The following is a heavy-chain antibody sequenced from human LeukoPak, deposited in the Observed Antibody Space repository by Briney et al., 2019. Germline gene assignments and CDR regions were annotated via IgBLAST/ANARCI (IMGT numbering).Heavy chain of an antibody. CDR1: GYTFTSYG. CDR2: ISAYNGNT. D-gene: IGHD2-2*01. V-gene: IGHV1-18*01. CDR3: ARDGGRGYCSSTSCSFDP. Sequence: ASVKVSCKASGYTFTSYGISWVRQAPGQGLEWMGWISAYNGNTNYAQMLQGRVTMTTDTSTSTAYMELRSLRSDDTAVYYCARDGGRGYCSSTSCSFDPWGQGTLVTVSS. J-gene: IGHJ5*02.